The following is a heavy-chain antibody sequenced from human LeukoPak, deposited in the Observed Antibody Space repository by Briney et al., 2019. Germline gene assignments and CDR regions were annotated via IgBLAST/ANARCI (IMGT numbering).Heavy chain of an antibody. Sequence: GGSLRLSCSASGFAFGDYAMSWVRQAPGGGLEWVGFIRSKPYGETTEYAASAKGTFTISRDDSKNIVYLQMNSLKVEDTALYYCTRNRGIATAGILQAPHDYWGQGTHVTVSS. CDR1: GFAFGDYA. V-gene: IGHV3-49*04. CDR2: IRSKPYGETT. J-gene: IGHJ4*02. D-gene: IGHD6-13*01. CDR3: TRNRGIATAGILQAPHDY.